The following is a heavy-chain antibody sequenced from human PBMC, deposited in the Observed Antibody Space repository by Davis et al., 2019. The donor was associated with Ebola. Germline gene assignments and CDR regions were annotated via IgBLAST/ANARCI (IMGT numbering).Heavy chain of an antibody. D-gene: IGHD3-10*01. CDR3: ARDRSVRGVINAFYYYGMDV. CDR2: ISYDGSNK. CDR1: GFTFSSYA. J-gene: IGHJ6*02. V-gene: IGHV3-30-3*01. Sequence: GESLKISCAASGFTFSSYAMHWIRQAPGKGLEWVAVISYDGSNKYYADSVKGRFTISRDNSKNTLYLQMNSLRAEDTAVYYCARDRSVRGVINAFYYYGMDVWGQGTTVTVSS.